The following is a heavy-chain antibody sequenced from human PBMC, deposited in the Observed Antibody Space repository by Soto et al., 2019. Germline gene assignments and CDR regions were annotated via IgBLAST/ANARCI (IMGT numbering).Heavy chain of an antibody. CDR1: GFTFSSYA. CDR2: ISGSGGST. CDR3: AKDRTLRHAFDI. J-gene: IGHJ3*02. Sequence: GGSLRLSCAASGFTFSSYAMSWVRQAPGKELEWVSAISGSGGSTYYADSVKGRFTISRDNSKNTLYLQMNSLRAEDTAVYYCAKDRTLRHAFDIWGQGTMVTVSS. V-gene: IGHV3-23*01.